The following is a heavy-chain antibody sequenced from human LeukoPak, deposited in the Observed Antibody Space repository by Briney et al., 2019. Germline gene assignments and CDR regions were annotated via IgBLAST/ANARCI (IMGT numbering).Heavy chain of an antibody. CDR1: GGSISSHY. J-gene: IGHJ4*02. Sequence: SETLSLTCTVSGGSISSHYWSWIRQPPGKGLEWSGYIYYSGSTNYNPSLKSRVTISVDTSKNQFSLKLSSVTAADTAVYYCARMVSGWKNNYFDYWGQGTLVTVSS. V-gene: IGHV4-59*11. CDR2: IYYSGST. CDR3: ARMVSGWKNNYFDY. D-gene: IGHD6-19*01.